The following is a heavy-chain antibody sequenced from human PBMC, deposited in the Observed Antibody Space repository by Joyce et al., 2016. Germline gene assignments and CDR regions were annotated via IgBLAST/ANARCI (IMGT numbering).Heavy chain of an antibody. D-gene: IGHD3-3*01. CDR2: VNTNSGGA. J-gene: IGHJ4*02. CDR1: GYTFTAHY. CDR3: AAFAIHTLFDH. V-gene: IGHV1-2*02. Sequence: QVQLVQSGAEVTKPGASVKVSCKASGYTFTAHYIHWVRQAPGQGLEWMGLVNTNSGGANYSQNFRGRVTITSDTSINTAYLDLSGLRSDDTAVYFCAAFAIHTLFDHWGQGTLITVSS.